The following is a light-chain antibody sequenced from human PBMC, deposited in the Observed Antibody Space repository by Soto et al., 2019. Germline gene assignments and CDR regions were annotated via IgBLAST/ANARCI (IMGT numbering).Light chain of an antibody. J-gene: IGKJ3*01. V-gene: IGKV3-20*01. CDR2: DAS. CDR3: QQYGSSPGSVT. Sequence: IVLTQSPATLSLSQGERATLSCRASQSVNSYLAWYQQKPGQAPRLLIYDASTRATGIPDRFSGSGSGTDFTLTISRLEPEDFAVYYCQQYGSSPGSVTFGPGTKVDIK. CDR1: QSVNSY.